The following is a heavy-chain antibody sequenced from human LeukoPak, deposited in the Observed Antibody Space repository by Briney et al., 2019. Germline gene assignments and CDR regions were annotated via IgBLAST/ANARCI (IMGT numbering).Heavy chain of an antibody. CDR1: GFAFSDYW. V-gene: IGHV3-7*01. D-gene: IGHD3-16*01. J-gene: IGHJ6*04. CDR2: IKKDGGDK. CDR3: AKDWAETGV. Sequence: GGSLRLSCAASGFAFSDYWMSWVRQAPGKGLEWVANIKKDGGDKYYVESVKGRFTVSKDNAKNSLFLQMNSLRGDDTAVYYCAKDWAETGVWGKGTTVTVSS.